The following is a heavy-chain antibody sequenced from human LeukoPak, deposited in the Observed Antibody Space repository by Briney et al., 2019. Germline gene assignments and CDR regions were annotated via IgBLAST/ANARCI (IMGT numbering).Heavy chain of an antibody. CDR1: GGSIRSYY. CDR3: ARGLTVTTDY. Sequence: SETLSLTCTVSGGSIRSYYWNWIRQPPGKGLEWIGDIYHSGSTNYNPSLKSRVTISVDTSKNQFSLKLSSVTAADTAVYYCARGLTVTTDYWGQGTLVTVSS. CDR2: IYHSGST. V-gene: IGHV4-59*01. J-gene: IGHJ4*02. D-gene: IGHD4-17*01.